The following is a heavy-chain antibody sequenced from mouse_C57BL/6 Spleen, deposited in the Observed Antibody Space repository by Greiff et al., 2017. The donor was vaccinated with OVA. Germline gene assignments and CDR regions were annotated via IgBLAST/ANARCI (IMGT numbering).Heavy chain of an antibody. CDR1: GYAFSSSW. CDR3: AHEDAMDY. CDR2: IYPGDGDT. Sequence: QVQLQQSGPELVKPGASVKISCKASGYAFSSSWMNWVKQRSGKGLEWIGRIYPGDGDTNYNGKFKGKATLTADKSSSTAYMQLSSLTSEDSAVYFCAHEDAMDYWGQGTSVTVSS. V-gene: IGHV1-82*01. J-gene: IGHJ4*01.